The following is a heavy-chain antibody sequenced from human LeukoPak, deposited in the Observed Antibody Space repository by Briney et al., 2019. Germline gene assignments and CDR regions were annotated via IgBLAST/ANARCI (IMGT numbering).Heavy chain of an antibody. D-gene: IGHD3-3*01. CDR3: ARDGYDFWSGYPTTVDF. J-gene: IGHJ4*02. CDR1: GGSISSYY. V-gene: IGHV3-48*01. CDR2: ISSSSNTI. Sequence: PSETLSLTCTVSGGSISSYYWSWIRQPPGKGLEWVSYISSSSNTIYYADSVQGRFTISRDNANNSLYLQMNSLRAEDTAVYYCARDGYDFWSGYPTTVDFWGQGTLVTVSS.